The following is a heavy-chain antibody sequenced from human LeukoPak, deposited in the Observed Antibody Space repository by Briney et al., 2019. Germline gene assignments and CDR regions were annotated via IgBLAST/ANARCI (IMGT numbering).Heavy chain of an antibody. D-gene: IGHD3-22*01. Sequence: GGSLRLSCAASGFTFSSYAMSWVRQAPGKGLDWVSAISGSGGSTYYADFVKGRFTISRDNSKNTLYLQMNSLRAEDTAVYYCAKDHHLITMIVVVRIGGAFDIWGQGTMVTVSS. CDR3: AKDHHLITMIVVVRIGGAFDI. CDR2: ISGSGGST. V-gene: IGHV3-23*01. J-gene: IGHJ3*02. CDR1: GFTFSSYA.